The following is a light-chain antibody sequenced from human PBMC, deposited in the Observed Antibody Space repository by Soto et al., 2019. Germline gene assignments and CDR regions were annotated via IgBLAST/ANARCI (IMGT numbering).Light chain of an antibody. Sequence: EIVLTQSPGTRALSPGEIATLSGGATQSVSSSYLAWYQQKPGQTPRLLIYGAFRRATGIPDRFSGSGSGTDLHITISRLEPEAFEFYYCQQYSSTPQYTFGPGTNVDI. CDR2: GAF. V-gene: IGKV3-20*01. CDR1: QSVSSSY. J-gene: IGKJ3*01. CDR3: QQYSSTPQYT.